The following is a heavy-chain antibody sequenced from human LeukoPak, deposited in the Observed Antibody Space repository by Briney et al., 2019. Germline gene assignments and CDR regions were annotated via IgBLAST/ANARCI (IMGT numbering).Heavy chain of an antibody. V-gene: IGHV3-23*01. CDR2: ISGSGGST. CDR1: GFTFSSYA. Sequence: GGSLRLSCAASGFTFSSYAMSWVRQAPGKGLEWVSAISGSGGSTYYADSVKGRFTISRDNSKNTLYLQMNSLRAEDTAVYYCAKSPGPYCSSTSCPESKYYYYYMDVWGKGTTVTVSS. J-gene: IGHJ6*03. CDR3: AKSPGPYCSSTSCPESKYYYYYMDV. D-gene: IGHD2-2*01.